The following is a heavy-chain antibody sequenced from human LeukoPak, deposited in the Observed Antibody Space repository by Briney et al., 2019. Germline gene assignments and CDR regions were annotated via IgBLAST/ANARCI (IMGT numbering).Heavy chain of an antibody. CDR2: INWNGGST. J-gene: IGHJ4*02. D-gene: IGHD3/OR15-3a*01. V-gene: IGHV3-20*04. CDR3: ARDPRTGAHFDY. Sequence: PGGSLRLSCAASGFTFDDYGMSWVRQAPGKGLEWVSGINWNGGSTGYADSVKGRFTISRDNAKNSLYLQMNSLRDEDTALYYCARDPRTGAHFDYWSQGTLVTVSS. CDR1: GFTFDDYG.